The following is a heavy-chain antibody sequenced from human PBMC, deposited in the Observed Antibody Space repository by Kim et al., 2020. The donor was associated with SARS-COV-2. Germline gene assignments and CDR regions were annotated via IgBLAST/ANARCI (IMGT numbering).Heavy chain of an antibody. D-gene: IGHD6-13*01. V-gene: IGHV3-15*01. CDR3: TTSSVEKQQLVRYYYYGMDV. J-gene: IGHJ6*02. CDR2: IKSKTDGGTT. Sequence: GGSLRLSCAASGFTFSNAWMSWVRQAPGKGLEWVGRIKSKTDGGTTDYAAPVKGRFTISRDDSKNTLYLQMNSLKTEDTAVYYCTTSSVEKQQLVRYYYYGMDVWGQGTTVTVSS. CDR1: GFTFSNAW.